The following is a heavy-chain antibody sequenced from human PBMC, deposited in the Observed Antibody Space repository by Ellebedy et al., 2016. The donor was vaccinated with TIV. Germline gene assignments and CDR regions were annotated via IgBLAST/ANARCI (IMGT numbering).Heavy chain of an antibody. D-gene: IGHD4-17*01. CDR2: IIPIFGTA. CDR1: GGTFSSYA. J-gene: IGHJ6*02. V-gene: IGHV1-69*13. CDR3: ARVHYGDYGMDV. Sequence: SVKVSXXASGGTFSSYAISWVRQAPGQGLEWMGGIIPIFGTANYAQKFQGRVTITADESTSTAYMELSSLRSDDTAVYYCARVHYGDYGMDVWGQGTTVTVSS.